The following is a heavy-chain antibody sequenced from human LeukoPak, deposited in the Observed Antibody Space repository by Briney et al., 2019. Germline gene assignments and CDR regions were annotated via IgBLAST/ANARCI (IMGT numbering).Heavy chain of an antibody. J-gene: IGHJ6*02. Sequence: SGGSLRLSCAASGFTFSSYSMNWVRQAPGKGLEWVSSITSSSSYMYYADSVKGRFTISRDNAKNSLYLQMNSLRAEDTAVYYCARDLSAGSFWGQGTTVTVSS. D-gene: IGHD5/OR15-5a*01. CDR3: ARDLSAGSF. CDR2: ITSSSSYM. CDR1: GFTFSSYS. V-gene: IGHV3-21*01.